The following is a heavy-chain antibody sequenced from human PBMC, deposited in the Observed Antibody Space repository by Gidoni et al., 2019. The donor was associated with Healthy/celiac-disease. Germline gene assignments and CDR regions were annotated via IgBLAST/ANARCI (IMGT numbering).Heavy chain of an antibody. Sequence: QVQLVQSGAEVKKPGASVKVSCRASGYTFTGYYMHWVRQAPGQGFEGMGWINPNSGCTNYAQKFQGRVTMTRDTSISTAYMGLSRLRSDDTAVYYCARRVGYNYVADYWGQGTLVTVSS. J-gene: IGHJ4*02. CDR2: INPNSGCT. CDR1: GYTFTGYY. CDR3: ARRVGYNYVADY. D-gene: IGHD5-12*01. V-gene: IGHV1-2*02.